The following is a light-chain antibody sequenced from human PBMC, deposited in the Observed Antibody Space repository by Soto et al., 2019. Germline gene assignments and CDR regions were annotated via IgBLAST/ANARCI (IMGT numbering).Light chain of an antibody. CDR3: QSYDTSLREYV. Sequence: QSVLTQPPSVSGAPGQRVTLSCTGSSSNIGAGYHVHWYQHLPGTAPKLLISDNTNRPSGVPDRFFGSKSGTSASLAITGLQAEDEADYYCQSYDTSLREYVFGTGTKLTVL. CDR1: SSNIGAGYH. V-gene: IGLV1-40*01. CDR2: DNT. J-gene: IGLJ1*01.